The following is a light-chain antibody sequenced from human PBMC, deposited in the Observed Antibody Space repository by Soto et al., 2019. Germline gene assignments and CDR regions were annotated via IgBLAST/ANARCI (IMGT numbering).Light chain of an antibody. CDR2: DVT. CDR1: SSDVGGYNY. Sequence: SGLAQPAAVSGSRGPSMTVSCTGTSSDVGGYNYVSWYQQQPGKAPKFMIYDVTNRPSGVSNRFSGSKSGNTASLTISGLQAEDEADYYCSSYTSSRSYVFGTGTKVTVL. J-gene: IGLJ1*01. CDR3: SSYTSSRSYV. V-gene: IGLV2-14*01.